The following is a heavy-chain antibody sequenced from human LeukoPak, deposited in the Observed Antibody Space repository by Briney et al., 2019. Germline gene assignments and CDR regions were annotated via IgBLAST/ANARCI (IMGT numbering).Heavy chain of an antibody. CDR3: ARVYNWNVAYFDY. J-gene: IGHJ4*02. V-gene: IGHV1-69*04. CDR2: IIPILGIA. D-gene: IGHD1-20*01. Sequence: ASVKVSCKASGYTFTGYYMHWVRQAPGQGLEWMGRIIPILGIANYAQKFQGRVTITADKSTSTAYMEPSSLRSEDTAVYYCARVYNWNVAYFDYWGQGTLVTVSS. CDR1: GYTFTGYY.